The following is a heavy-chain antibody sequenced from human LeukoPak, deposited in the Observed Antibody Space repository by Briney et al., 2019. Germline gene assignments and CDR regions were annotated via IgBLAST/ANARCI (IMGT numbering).Heavy chain of an antibody. V-gene: IGHV4-4*07. CDR3: TRDAGGYEDY. CDR2: IYPSGTT. J-gene: IGHJ4*02. D-gene: IGHD5-12*01. Sequence: SETLSLTCTVSGGSISNYWWSWIRQPAGKGLEWIGRIYPSGTTYYNPSLTSRVTMSIDTSKNQFSPNLGSVTAADTAVYYCTRDAGGYEDYWGQGTLVTMSS. CDR1: GGSISNYW.